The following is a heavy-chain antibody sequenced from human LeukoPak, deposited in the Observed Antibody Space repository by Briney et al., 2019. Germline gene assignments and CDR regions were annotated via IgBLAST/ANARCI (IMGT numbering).Heavy chain of an antibody. D-gene: IGHD3-10*01. V-gene: IGHV3-48*04. CDR2: ISTSGGTI. Sequence: GGSLRLSCAASGFTFSTFNMNWVRQAPGKGLEWISYISTSGGTIYYADSVEGRFSISRDNAKNTLYLQMNSLRAEDTAVYYCARDSGSGSYSGYWGQGTLVTVSS. CDR1: GFTFSTFN. CDR3: ARDSGSGSYSGY. J-gene: IGHJ4*02.